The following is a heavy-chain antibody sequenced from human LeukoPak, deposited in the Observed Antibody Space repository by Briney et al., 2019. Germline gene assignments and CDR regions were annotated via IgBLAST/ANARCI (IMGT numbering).Heavy chain of an antibody. CDR2: IRSKANNYAT. Sequence: SGGSLRLSCAVSGFTITSYGMHWVRQASGKGLEWVGRIRSKANNYATSFAASVKDRFTISRDDSRNTAYLQMNSLRTEDTAVYYCSRQETDYGGNSHCDSWGQGTLVTVSS. CDR1: GFTITSYG. D-gene: IGHD4-23*01. CDR3: SRQETDYGGNSHCDS. J-gene: IGHJ4*02. V-gene: IGHV3-73*01.